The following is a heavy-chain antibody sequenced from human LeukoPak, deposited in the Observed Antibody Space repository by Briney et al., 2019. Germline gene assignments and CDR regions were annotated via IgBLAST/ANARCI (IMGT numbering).Heavy chain of an antibody. CDR1: GFTFSSYA. D-gene: IGHD3-22*01. V-gene: IGHV3-23*01. Sequence: PGGSLRLSCATSGFTFSSYAMSWVRQAPGKGLEWVSAISGSGGTPYYADSVKGRFTISRDNSKNTLYLQMNSLKAEDTAVYYFAKSGGYYDTSGPTFSNWGQGTLVTVSS. CDR2: ISGSGGTP. CDR3: AKSGGYYDTSGPTFSN. J-gene: IGHJ4*02.